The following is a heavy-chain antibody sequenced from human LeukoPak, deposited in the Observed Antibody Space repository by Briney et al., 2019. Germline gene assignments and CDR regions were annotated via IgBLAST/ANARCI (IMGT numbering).Heavy chain of an antibody. J-gene: IGHJ4*02. Sequence: SETLSLTCTVSGDSISSYYWTWIRQPPGKGLEWIGEINHSGSTNCNPSLKSRVTISVDTSKNQSSLKLSSVTAADTAVYYCARGVEIWKSIDYWGQGTLVTVSS. CDR2: INHSGST. CDR3: ARGVEIWKSIDY. CDR1: GDSISSYY. V-gene: IGHV4-34*01. D-gene: IGHD1-1*01.